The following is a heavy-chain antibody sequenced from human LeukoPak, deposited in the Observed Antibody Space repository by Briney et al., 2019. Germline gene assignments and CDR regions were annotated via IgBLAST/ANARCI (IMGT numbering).Heavy chain of an antibody. J-gene: IGHJ4*02. D-gene: IGHD6-19*01. CDR3: ARGQWLADLDY. V-gene: IGHV3-30-3*01. Sequence: GGSLRLSCAASGFTFSSYAMHWVRQAPGKGLEGVAVISYDGSNKYYADSVKGRFTISRDNSKNTLYLQMNSLRAEDTAVYYCARGQWLADLDYWGQGTLVTVSS. CDR2: ISYDGSNK. CDR1: GFTFSSYA.